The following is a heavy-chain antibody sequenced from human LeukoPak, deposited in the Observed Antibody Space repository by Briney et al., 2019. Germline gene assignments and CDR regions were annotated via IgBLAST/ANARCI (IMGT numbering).Heavy chain of an antibody. CDR1: GFTFSSYS. V-gene: IGHV3-48*01. J-gene: IGHJ4*02. Sequence: GGSVRLSCAASGFTFSSYSMNWVRQAPGKGLEWVSYISSSSSTIYYADSVKGRFTISRDNAKNSLYLQMNSLRAEDTAVYYCARDDNWDPYYFDYWGQGTLVTVSS. CDR2: ISSSSSTI. CDR3: ARDDNWDPYYFDY. D-gene: IGHD1-20*01.